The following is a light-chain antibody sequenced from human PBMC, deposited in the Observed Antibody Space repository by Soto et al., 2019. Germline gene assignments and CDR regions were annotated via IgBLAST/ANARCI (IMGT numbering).Light chain of an antibody. J-gene: IGLJ1*01. V-gene: IGLV2-14*03. CDR2: DVS. CDR1: ISDVGSYNY. CDR3: ISYAGSSNV. Sequence: QSVLTQPASVSGSPGQSITISCTGTISDVGSYNYVSWYQQYPGKAPKLMIYDVSTRPSGVSDRFSGSKSGNTASLTISGLRAEDEADYYCISYAGSSNVFGTGTKVTVL.